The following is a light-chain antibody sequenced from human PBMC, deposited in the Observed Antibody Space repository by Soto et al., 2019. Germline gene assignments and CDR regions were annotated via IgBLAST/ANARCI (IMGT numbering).Light chain of an antibody. CDR1: QSVSRR. CDR3: QQCYSTPRT. J-gene: IGKJ1*01. V-gene: IGKV1-5*01. Sequence: DIQMTQSPSTLSASVGDRITITCMACQSVSRRLAWFQQKPGKAPKLLIYDASSLQSGVPSRFSGSGSGTDFTLTISSLQPEDFATYYCQQCYSTPRTFGQGTKVDIK. CDR2: DAS.